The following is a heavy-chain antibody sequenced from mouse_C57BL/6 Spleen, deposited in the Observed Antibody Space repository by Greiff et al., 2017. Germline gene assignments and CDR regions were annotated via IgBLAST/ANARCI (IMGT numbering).Heavy chain of an antibody. V-gene: IGHV3-6*01. CDR3: ARGWYFDV. J-gene: IGHJ1*03. CDR2: ISYDGSN. CDR1: GYSITSGYY. Sequence: EVQLVESGPGLVKPSQSLSLTCSFTGYSITSGYYWNWIRQFPGNKLEWMGYISYDGSNNYNPSLKNRISITRDTSKNQFFLKLNSVTTEDTATYYCARGWYFDVWGTGTTVTVSS.